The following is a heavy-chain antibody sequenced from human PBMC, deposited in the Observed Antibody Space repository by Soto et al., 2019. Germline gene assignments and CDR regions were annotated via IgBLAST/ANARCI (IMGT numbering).Heavy chain of an antibody. CDR3: ARPRRIAARPCPRPIFDY. Sequence: QVQLVQSGAEVKKPGASVKVSCKASGYTFTSYDINWVRQATGQGLEWMGWMNPNSGNTGYAQKFQGRVTMTRNTSISTAYMELSSLRSEDTAVYYCARPRRIAARPCPRPIFDYWGQGTLVTVSS. D-gene: IGHD6-6*01. CDR1: GYTFTSYD. J-gene: IGHJ4*02. V-gene: IGHV1-8*01. CDR2: MNPNSGNT.